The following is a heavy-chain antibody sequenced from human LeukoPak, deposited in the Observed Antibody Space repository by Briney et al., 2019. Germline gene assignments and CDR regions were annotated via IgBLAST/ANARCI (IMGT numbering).Heavy chain of an antibody. Sequence: GGSLRLSCAASGFTFSSYAMHWVRQAPGKGLEWVANIKSDESERFFLDSVKGRFTISRDNAKNSLYLQMNSLRAEDTAVYYCATPPYSWGQGTLVTVSS. CDR3: ATPPYS. V-gene: IGHV3-7*01. CDR2: IKSDESER. J-gene: IGHJ1*01. D-gene: IGHD5-18*01. CDR1: GFTFSSYA.